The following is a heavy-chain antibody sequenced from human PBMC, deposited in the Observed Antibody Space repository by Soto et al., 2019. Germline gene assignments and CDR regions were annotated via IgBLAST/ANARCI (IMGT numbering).Heavy chain of an antibody. CDR1: GYTFTNYL. CDR3: AAWIFYYGMDV. J-gene: IGHJ6*02. V-gene: IGHV5-51*01. D-gene: IGHD1-1*01. Sequence: AESLKISCNGSGYTFTNYLIGLVRQLPGKGLEWMGIIYPGDSDTKYNPSFQGQVTISADKSITTTYLRWTSLKASDTAIYYCAAWIFYYGMDVWGQGTTVTVSS. CDR2: IYPGDSDT.